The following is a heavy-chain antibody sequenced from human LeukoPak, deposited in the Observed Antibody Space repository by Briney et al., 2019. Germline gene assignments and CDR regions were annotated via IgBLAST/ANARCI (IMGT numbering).Heavy chain of an antibody. CDR3: ARHTRGNNWFDP. J-gene: IGHJ5*02. CDR1: GDSISSSSYY. V-gene: IGHV4-39*01. Sequence: SETLSLTCTVSGDSISSSSYYCDWIRQPPGKGLEWIGDINYSGGTYYNPSLKSRVTMSVDTSKNQFSLKLTSVTAADTAVYYCARHTRGNNWFDPWGQGTLVTVSS. CDR2: INYSGGT. D-gene: IGHD1-1*01.